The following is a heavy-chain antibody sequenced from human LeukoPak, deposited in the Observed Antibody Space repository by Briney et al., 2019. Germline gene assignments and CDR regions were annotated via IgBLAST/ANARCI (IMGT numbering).Heavy chain of an antibody. V-gene: IGHV3-30*18. D-gene: IGHD1-1*01. CDR1: GFDFSNCG. CDR2: ITNDGSRQ. J-gene: IGHJ4*02. CDR3: AKGRRTGFVDY. Sequence: GASLRLSCVASGFDFSNCGMHWVRLAPGKGLEWLAVITNDGSRQFYADSVKGRFTVSRDNSKSLLFLQMESLRHDDTGIYYCAKGRRTGFVDYWGQGALVTVSS.